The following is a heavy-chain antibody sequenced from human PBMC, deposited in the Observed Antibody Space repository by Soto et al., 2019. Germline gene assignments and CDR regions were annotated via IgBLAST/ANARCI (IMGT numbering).Heavy chain of an antibody. CDR2: INQDAGGK. Sequence: PGGSLRLSCAASGFTFSRHWMTWVRQAPGKGLEWVANINQDAGGKWYVDSVRGRFTMSRDNAKNSLYLQMNNLRDEDTAVYYCARGISVEEAAIMGCYFDYWGQGILVTVS. V-gene: IGHV3-7*03. CDR1: GFTFSRHW. CDR3: ARGISVEEAAIMGCYFDY. D-gene: IGHD2-15*01. J-gene: IGHJ4*02.